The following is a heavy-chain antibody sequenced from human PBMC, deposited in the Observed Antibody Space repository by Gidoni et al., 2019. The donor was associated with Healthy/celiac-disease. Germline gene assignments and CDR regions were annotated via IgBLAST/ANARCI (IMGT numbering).Heavy chain of an antibody. CDR3: AREGIITGTTGFDY. V-gene: IGHV3-48*02. J-gene: IGHJ4*02. D-gene: IGHD1-7*01. CDR2: ISSSSSTI. Sequence: EVQLVESGGGLVQPGGSLRLSCAASGFTFSSYSMNWVRQAPGKGLEWVSYISSSSSTIYYADSVKGRFTISRDNAKNALYLQMNSLRDEDTTVYYCAREGIITGTTGFDYWGQGTLVTVSS. CDR1: GFTFSSYS.